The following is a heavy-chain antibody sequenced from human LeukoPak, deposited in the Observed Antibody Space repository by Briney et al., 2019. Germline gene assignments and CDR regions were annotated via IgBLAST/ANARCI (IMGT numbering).Heavy chain of an antibody. V-gene: IGHV1-18*01. CDR3: ARELGSGWWTHAFDI. Sequence: EASVKVSCKASGYTFTSYGISWVRQAPGQGLEWMGWISAYNGNTNYAQKLQGRVTMTTDTSTSTAYMELRSLRSEDTAVYYCARELGSGWWTHAFDIWGQGTMVTVSS. J-gene: IGHJ3*02. CDR2: ISAYNGNT. D-gene: IGHD6-19*01. CDR1: GYTFTSYG.